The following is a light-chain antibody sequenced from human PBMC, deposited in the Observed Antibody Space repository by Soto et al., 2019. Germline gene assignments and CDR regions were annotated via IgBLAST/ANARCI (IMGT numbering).Light chain of an antibody. V-gene: IGLV2-14*01. Sequence: QSVLTQPASVSGSPGQSITISCTGTSGDIGSYNRVSWYQQHPGKAPKLIIYEVTDRPSGVSNRFSGSKSGNTASLTISGLQAEDEAEYHCSSYTNINTRAGVFGTGTKVTV. J-gene: IGLJ1*01. CDR3: SSYTNINTRAGV. CDR1: SGDIGSYNR. CDR2: EVT.